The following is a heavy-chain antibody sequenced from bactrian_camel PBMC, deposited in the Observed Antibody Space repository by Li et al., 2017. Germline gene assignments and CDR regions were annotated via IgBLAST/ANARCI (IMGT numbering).Heavy chain of an antibody. Sequence: HVQLVESGGGSVQAGGSLRLSCTASGIDFDDSDTAWYRQAPGNECELVSTISSDGSTYYADTVKGRFTNSRDNVKNTLYLQMNSLKSEDTAMYYCSKGWKAMSTSDRGQGTQVTVS. CDR3: SKGWKAMSTSD. V-gene: IGHV3S55*01. CDR1: GIDFDDSD. J-gene: IGHJ4*01. D-gene: IGHD3*01. CDR2: ISSDGST.